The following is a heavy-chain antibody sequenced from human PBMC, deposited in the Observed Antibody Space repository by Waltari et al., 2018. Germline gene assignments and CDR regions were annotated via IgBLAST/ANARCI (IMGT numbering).Heavy chain of an antibody. CDR2: ISGYNGNT. V-gene: IGHV1-18*01. Sequence: QVQLVQSGVEVKKPGASVKVSCEGYGYTLSNYGISWVRQAPGEGFEGMGWISGYNGNTNYVQKFQDRVTMTTDNSTNTAYMELRSLISDDESVYYCARALSLAPTTFMVVPPPFDYWGPGTLVTVSS. CDR3: ARALSLAPTTFMVVPPPFDY. D-gene: IGHD2-21*01. CDR1: GYTLSNYG. J-gene: IGHJ4*02.